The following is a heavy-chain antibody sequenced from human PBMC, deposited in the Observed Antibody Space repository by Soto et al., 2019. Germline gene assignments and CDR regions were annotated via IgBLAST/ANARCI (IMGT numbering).Heavy chain of an antibody. D-gene: IGHD5-12*01. V-gene: IGHV4-59*01. Sequence: QVQQQESGPGLVKPAESLSLTCTVSGGSIISYYLSWIRQPPGKGLEWIGYIYYSGSTNYNPYLKSRVTISVDTSKNQFSLKLCSVTAADTAVYYCARAATMVDDAFDIWGQGTMVTVSS. CDR2: IYYSGST. J-gene: IGHJ3*02. CDR3: ARAATMVDDAFDI. CDR1: GGSIISYY.